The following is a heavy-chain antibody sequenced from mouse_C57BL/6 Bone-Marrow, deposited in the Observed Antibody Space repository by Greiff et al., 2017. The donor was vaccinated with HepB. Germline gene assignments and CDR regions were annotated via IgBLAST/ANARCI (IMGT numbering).Heavy chain of an antibody. CDR2: ISSGGSYT. CDR3: ARQDGYYGYFDV. Sequence: DVHLVESGGDLVKPGGSLKLSCAASGFTFSSYGMSWVRQTPDKRLEWVATISSGGSYTYYPDSVKGRFTISRDNAKNTLYLQMSSLKSEDTAMYYCARQDGYYGYFDVWGTGTTVTVSS. CDR1: GFTFSSYG. D-gene: IGHD2-3*01. V-gene: IGHV5-6*01. J-gene: IGHJ1*03.